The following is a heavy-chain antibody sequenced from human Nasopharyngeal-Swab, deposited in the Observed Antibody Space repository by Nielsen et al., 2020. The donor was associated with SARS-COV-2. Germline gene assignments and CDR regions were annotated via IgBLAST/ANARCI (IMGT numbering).Heavy chain of an antibody. J-gene: IGHJ4*02. CDR2: INSDGSST. CDR3: ARSPTDYSNYAFDY. Sequence: GESLKISCAASGFTFSSYWIHWVRQAPGKGLVWVSRINSDGSSTSYADSVKGRFTISRDNAKNTLYLQMNSLRAEDTAVYYCARSPTDYSNYAFDYWGQGTLVTVSS. D-gene: IGHD4-11*01. V-gene: IGHV3-74*01. CDR1: GFTFSSYW.